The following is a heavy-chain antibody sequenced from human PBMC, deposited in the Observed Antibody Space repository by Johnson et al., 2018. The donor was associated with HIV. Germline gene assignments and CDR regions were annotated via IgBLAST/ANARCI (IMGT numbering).Heavy chain of an antibody. V-gene: IGHV3-66*01. CDR2: IYTGGST. J-gene: IGHJ3*02. CDR1: GFTVSSNY. CDR3: AREGGSSGPDAFDI. Sequence: VQLVESGGGVVQPGRSLRLSCAASGFTVSSNYMSWVRQAPGKGLEWVSVIYTGGSTYYADFVKGRFTISRDNSKNTLYLQMNSLRAEDTAVYYCAREGGSSGPDAFDIWGQGTMVTVSS. D-gene: IGHD3-16*01.